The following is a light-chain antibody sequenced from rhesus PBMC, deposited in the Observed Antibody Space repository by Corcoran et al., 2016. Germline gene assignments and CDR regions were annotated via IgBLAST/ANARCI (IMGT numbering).Light chain of an antibody. Sequence: DIQMTQSPSSLSASVGDRVTINCRARQDISTYLKWYQQKPGKPPKLLIYKASSLESGVPSRFSGSGSGTDFTLTISSLQPEDFATYYCLQYNSDPYSFGQGTKVEIK. CDR3: LQYNSDPYS. CDR2: KAS. V-gene: IGKV1-43*02. J-gene: IGKJ2*01. CDR1: QDISTY.